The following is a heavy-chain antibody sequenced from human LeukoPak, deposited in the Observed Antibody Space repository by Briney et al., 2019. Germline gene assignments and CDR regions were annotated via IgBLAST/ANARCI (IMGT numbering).Heavy chain of an antibody. D-gene: IGHD3-10*01. J-gene: IGHJ5*01. Sequence: GGSLRLSCAASGFTFSSYAMSWVRQAPGKGLEWVSTISGSGGSTSYADSVKGRFTISRDNAKNTLYLQMNNLRAEDTAVYYCAREGYYGSAALYSWGHGTLVTVSS. V-gene: IGHV3-23*01. CDR3: AREGYYGSAALYS. CDR2: ISGSGGST. CDR1: GFTFSSYA.